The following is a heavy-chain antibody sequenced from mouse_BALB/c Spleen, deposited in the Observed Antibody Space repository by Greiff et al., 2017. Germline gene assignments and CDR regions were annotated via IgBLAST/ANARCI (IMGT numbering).Heavy chain of an antibody. J-gene: IGHJ3*01. CDR1: GFTFSSYA. V-gene: IGHV5-9-4*01. Sequence: EVQRVESGGGLVKPGGSLKLSCAASGFTFSSYAMSWVRQSPEKRLEWVAEISSGGSYTYYPDTVTGRFTISRDNAKNTLYLEMSSLRSEDTAMYYCARDYYGSRGAWFAYWGQGTLVTVSA. D-gene: IGHD1-1*01. CDR2: ISSGGSYT. CDR3: ARDYYGSRGAWFAY.